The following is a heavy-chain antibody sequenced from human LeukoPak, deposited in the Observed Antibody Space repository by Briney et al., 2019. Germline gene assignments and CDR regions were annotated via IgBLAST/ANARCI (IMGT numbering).Heavy chain of an antibody. J-gene: IGHJ4*02. CDR3: ARVVDRSLTV. CDR2: IYYSGST. CDR1: GGSISSYY. Sequence: SETLSLTCTVSGGSISSYYWSWIRQPPGKGLEWIGYIYYSGSTNYNPSLKSRVTISVDTSKNQFSLKLSSVTAADTAVYYCARVVDRSLTVWGQGPLVTVSS. D-gene: IGHD3-9*01. V-gene: IGHV4-59*01.